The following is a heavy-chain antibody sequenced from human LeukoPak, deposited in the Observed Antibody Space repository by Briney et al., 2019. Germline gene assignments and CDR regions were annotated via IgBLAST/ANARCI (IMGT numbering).Heavy chain of an antibody. CDR3: ARVPFITMVRGVIAY. CDR2: INHSGST. V-gene: IGHV4-34*01. D-gene: IGHD3-10*01. J-gene: IGHJ4*02. Sequence: SETLSLTCAVYGESFSGYYWSWIRQPPGKGLEWIGEINHSGSTNYNPSLKSRVTISVDTSKNQFSLKLSSVTAADTAVYYCARVPFITMVRGVIAYWGQGTLVTVSS. CDR1: GESFSGYY.